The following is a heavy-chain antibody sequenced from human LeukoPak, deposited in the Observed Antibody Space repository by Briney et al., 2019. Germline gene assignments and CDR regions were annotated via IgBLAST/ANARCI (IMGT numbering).Heavy chain of an antibody. CDR1: GLTFGSFA. Sequence: GGSLRLSCRASGLTFGSFAMGWVRQAPGKGLEWLSSISANGGRTFCADSVMGRFTISRDNSKNTLYLQINNLRAEDAALYYCAKYCDRTGYCNFDYWGQGTLVTVSS. CDR2: ISANGGRT. V-gene: IGHV3-23*01. J-gene: IGHJ4*02. D-gene: IGHD3-22*01. CDR3: AKYCDRTGYCNFDY.